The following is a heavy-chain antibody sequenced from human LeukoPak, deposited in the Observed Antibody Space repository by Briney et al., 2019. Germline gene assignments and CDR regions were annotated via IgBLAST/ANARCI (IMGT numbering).Heavy chain of an antibody. CDR2: ISSSGSSI. V-gene: IGHV3-48*03. Sequence: GGSLRLSCAASGFILSSYEMSWVRQAPGKGLEWVSYISSSGSSIYYADSVKGRFTISRDNAKNSLFLQMNSLRAEDTAVYYCARAGVVVGTRIGCDYWSQGTLVTVSS. J-gene: IGHJ4*02. D-gene: IGHD3-22*01. CDR3: ARAGVVVGTRIGCDY. CDR1: GFILSSYE.